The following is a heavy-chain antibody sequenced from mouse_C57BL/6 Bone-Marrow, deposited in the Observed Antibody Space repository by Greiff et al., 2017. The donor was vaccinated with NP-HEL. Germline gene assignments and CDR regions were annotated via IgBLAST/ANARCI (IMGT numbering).Heavy chain of an antibody. V-gene: IGHV1-81*01. D-gene: IGHD3-2*02. Sequence: VKLQESGAELARPGASVKLSCKASGYTFTSYGISWVKQRTGQGLEWIGEIYPRSGNTYYNEKFKGKATLTADKSSSTAYMELRSLTSEDSAVYFCARRAQATRFAYWGQGTLVTVSA. CDR1: GYTFTSYG. J-gene: IGHJ3*01. CDR2: IYPRSGNT. CDR3: ARRAQATRFAY.